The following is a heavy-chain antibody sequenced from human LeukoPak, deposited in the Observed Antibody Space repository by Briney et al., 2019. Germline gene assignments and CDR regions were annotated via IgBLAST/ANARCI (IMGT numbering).Heavy chain of an antibody. CDR1: GYGFSDYD. J-gene: IGHJ5*01. Sequence: ASVKVSCKASGYGFSDYDIHWVRQATGQGLEWMGWMNPKNGNTGSAQKFQGRVTFTRNTSITTAYMDLSRLTSEDTALYYCARDLGSVPWKNGFDSGGQGTLVTVSS. CDR3: ARDLGSVPWKNGFDS. CDR2: MNPKNGNT. D-gene: IGHD3-16*01. V-gene: IGHV1-8*03.